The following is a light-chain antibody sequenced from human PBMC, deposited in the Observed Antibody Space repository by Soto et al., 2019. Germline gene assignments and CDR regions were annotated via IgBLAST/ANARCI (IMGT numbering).Light chain of an antibody. CDR1: SSNIGTNS. Sequence: QSVPTQPPSASGTPGQRVTISCSGTSSNIGTNSVYWYQQLPGTAPKLLIYSNNQRHSGVPDRFSGSKSGTSASLAISGLRSEDEADYYCAAWDDSLSGLYVFGTGTKLTVL. CDR2: SNN. J-gene: IGLJ1*01. CDR3: AAWDDSLSGLYV. V-gene: IGLV1-47*02.